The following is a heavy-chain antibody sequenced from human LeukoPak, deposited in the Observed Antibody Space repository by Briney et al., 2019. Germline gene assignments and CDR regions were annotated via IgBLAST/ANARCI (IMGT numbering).Heavy chain of an antibody. Sequence: GGSLRLSCAASGFTFSSSAMSWVRQAPGKGLEWVGRIRSNSDGGTIDYAAPVKGRFALSRDDSKNTLYLQMNSLQTEDTAVYYCATDFYDTTWGQGTLVTVSS. J-gene: IGHJ5*02. CDR1: GFTFSSSA. CDR2: IRSNSDGGTI. CDR3: ATDFYDTT. D-gene: IGHD3-22*01. V-gene: IGHV3-15*01.